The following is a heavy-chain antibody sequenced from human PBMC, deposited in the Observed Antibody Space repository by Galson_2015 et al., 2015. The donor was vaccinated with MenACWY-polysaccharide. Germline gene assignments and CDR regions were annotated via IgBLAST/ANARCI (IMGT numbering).Heavy chain of an antibody. V-gene: IGHV4-39*02. CDR3: ARRRKRVAGEFDY. D-gene: IGHD2-21*01. Sequence: SETLSLTCTVSGGSIRPATYFWGWVRQPPGKGLEWIGTTSYTGSTYYNPSLKGRVAFSTDTSNNHFSLTVTSVTAADTAVYYCARRRKRVAGEFDYCCPGTLVTVSS. CDR1: GGSIRPATYF. J-gene: IGHJ4*02. CDR2: TSYTGST.